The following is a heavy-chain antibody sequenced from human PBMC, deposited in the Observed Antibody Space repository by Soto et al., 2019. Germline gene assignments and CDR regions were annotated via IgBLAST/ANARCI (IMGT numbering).Heavy chain of an antibody. Sequence: SETLSLTCTVSGGSISSYYWSWIRQPPGKGLEWIGYIYYSGSTNYNPSLKSRVTISVDASKNQFSLKLSSVTAADTAVYYCARYVSDYDYIWGSYRSLWFXPWGQGTLVTVSS. CDR3: ARYVSDYDYIWGSYRSLWFXP. J-gene: IGHJ5*02. CDR1: GGSISSYY. D-gene: IGHD3-16*02. CDR2: IYYSGST. V-gene: IGHV4-59*01.